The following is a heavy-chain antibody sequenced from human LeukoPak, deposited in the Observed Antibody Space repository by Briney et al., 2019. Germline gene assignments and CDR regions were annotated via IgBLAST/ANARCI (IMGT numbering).Heavy chain of an antibody. J-gene: IGHJ4*02. V-gene: IGHV3-66*01. CDR1: GGSFSGYY. CDR2: IFGGGST. CDR3: ARGGTSYSDHLVYYFDY. Sequence: ETLSLTCAVYGGSFSGYYWSWVRQAPGKGLEWVSVIFGGGSTYYADSVKGRFTISRDNSKNTLYLQMNSLRAEDTALYYCARGGTSYSDHLVYYFDYWGQGTLVTVSS. D-gene: IGHD4-11*01.